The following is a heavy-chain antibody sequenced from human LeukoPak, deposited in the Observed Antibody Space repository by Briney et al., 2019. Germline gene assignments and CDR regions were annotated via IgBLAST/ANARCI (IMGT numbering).Heavy chain of an antibody. J-gene: IGHJ4*02. Sequence: GGSLRLSCAASGFTFSSYWMHWVRQAPGKGLVWVSRINSDGSSTSYADSVKGRFTIPRDNAKNTLYLQMNSLRAEDTAVYYCARAMVIGYPGGFDYWGQGTLVTVSS. V-gene: IGHV3-74*01. CDR2: INSDGSST. D-gene: IGHD2-21*01. CDR3: ARAMVIGYPGGFDY. CDR1: GFTFSSYW.